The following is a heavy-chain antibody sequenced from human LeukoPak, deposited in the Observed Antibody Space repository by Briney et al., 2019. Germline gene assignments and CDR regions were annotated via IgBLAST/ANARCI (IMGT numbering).Heavy chain of an antibody. J-gene: IGHJ4*02. CDR2: IYYSGST. Sequence: SETLSLTCTVSGGSISSYYWSWIRQPPGKGLEWMGYIYYSGSTNYNPSLKSRVTISVDTSKNQFSLKLSSVTAADTAVYYCARRRSLGGDCYYNDYWGQGTLVTVSS. V-gene: IGHV4-59*01. D-gene: IGHD2-21*02. CDR3: ARRRSLGGDCYYNDY. CDR1: GGSISSYY.